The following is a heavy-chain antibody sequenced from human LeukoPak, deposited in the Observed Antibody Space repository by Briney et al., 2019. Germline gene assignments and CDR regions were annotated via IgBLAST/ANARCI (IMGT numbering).Heavy chain of an antibody. CDR2: VIPIFGTA. D-gene: IGHD3-22*01. V-gene: IGHV1-69*01. J-gene: IGHJ3*02. CDR3: ARISVSTMMVAVGAFDI. CDR1: GGTFRSYA. Sequence: GPSVKVSCKASGGTFRSYAISWARQAPGQGLEWMGGVIPIFGTANYAQKFQGRGTITAAETTSISYMALSSLRSEETVVYCCARISVSTMMVAVGAFDIWGQGTMVTVSS.